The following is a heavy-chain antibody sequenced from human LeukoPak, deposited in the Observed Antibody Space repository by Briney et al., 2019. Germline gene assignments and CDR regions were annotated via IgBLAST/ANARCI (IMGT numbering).Heavy chain of an antibody. V-gene: IGHV1-2*02. CDR3: ARVAEGVFFGELFEAWFDP. CDR2: INPNSGDT. Sequence: ASVKVSCKAFGYTFTDYHMHWVRQAPGQGLGWMGWINPNSGDTNYAQKFQGRVTMTRDTTISTAYMELSRLRSDDTAVYYCARVAEGVFFGELFEAWFDPWGQGTLVTVSS. D-gene: IGHD3-10*01. CDR1: GYTFTDYH. J-gene: IGHJ5*02.